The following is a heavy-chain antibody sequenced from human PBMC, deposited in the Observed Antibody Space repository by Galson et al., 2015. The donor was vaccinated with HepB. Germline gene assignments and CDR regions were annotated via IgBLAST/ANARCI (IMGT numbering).Heavy chain of an antibody. J-gene: IGHJ5*02. D-gene: IGHD6-19*01. Sequence: QSGAEVKKPGESLRISCKGSGYSFTSYWISWVRQMPGKGLEWMGRIDPSDSYTNYSPSFQGHVTISAVKSISTAYLQWSSLKASDTAMYYCARHPINIAVAGTNWFDPWGQGTLVTVSS. CDR1: GYSFTSYW. V-gene: IGHV5-10-1*01. CDR2: IDPSDSYT. CDR3: ARHPINIAVAGTNWFDP.